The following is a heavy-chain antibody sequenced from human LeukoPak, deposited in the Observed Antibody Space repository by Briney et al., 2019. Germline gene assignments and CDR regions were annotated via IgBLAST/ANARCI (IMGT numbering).Heavy chain of an antibody. D-gene: IGHD6-25*01. Sequence: SETLSLACAVYGGSFSGYYWSWIRQPPGTGLEWIAEINNSGTTNYNPSLKGRVTISIDTSKNQFSLKLSSVTAADTAVYYCASSRGYTSGLWYYYMDVWGKGTTVTVSS. CDR3: ASSRGYTSGLWYYYMDV. J-gene: IGHJ6*03. CDR1: GGSFSGYY. CDR2: INNSGTT. V-gene: IGHV4-34*01.